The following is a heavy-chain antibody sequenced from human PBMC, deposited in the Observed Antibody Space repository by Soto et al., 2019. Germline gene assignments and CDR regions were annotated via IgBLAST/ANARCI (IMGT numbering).Heavy chain of an antibody. Sequence: QVQLVESGGGVVQPGRSLRLSCAASGFTFSSYAMHWVRQAPGKGLEWVAVISYDGSNKYYEDSVKGRFTITRDNSKNTLYLQMNGLRAEDTAVYYCARAPDIVLIRAYYYYGMDVWGQGTTVTVSS. CDR1: GFTFSSYA. CDR3: ARAPDIVLIRAYYYYGMDV. CDR2: ISYDGSNK. V-gene: IGHV3-30-3*01. D-gene: IGHD2-8*01. J-gene: IGHJ6*02.